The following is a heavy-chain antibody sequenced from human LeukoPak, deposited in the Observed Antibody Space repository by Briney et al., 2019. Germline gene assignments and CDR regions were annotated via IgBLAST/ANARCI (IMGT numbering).Heavy chain of an antibody. CDR3: AEDVSAAPGY. CDR2: VSATGGST. J-gene: IGHJ4*02. Sequence: GGSLRLSCAASGFTFRSFGMSWVRQAPGKGLEWVSTVSATGGSTYYADSVKGRFTISRDNFKNTVFLQMNSLRAEDTALYYCAEDVSAAPGYWGQGTLVTVSS. D-gene: IGHD3-10*01. CDR1: GFTFRSFG. V-gene: IGHV3-23*01.